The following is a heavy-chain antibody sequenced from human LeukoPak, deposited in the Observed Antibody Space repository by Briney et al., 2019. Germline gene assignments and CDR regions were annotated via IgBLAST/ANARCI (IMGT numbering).Heavy chain of an antibody. CDR3: ARDLGIYGE. Sequence: ASVKVSSKPPGYTFTSYGISWVRQALGQGLEWMGWISAYNGNTNYAQKLQGRVTMTTDTSTSTAYMELRSLRSDDTVVYYCARDLGIYGEWGQGTLVTVSS. CDR2: ISAYNGNT. J-gene: IGHJ4*02. CDR1: GYTFTSYG. V-gene: IGHV1-18*01. D-gene: IGHD4-17*01.